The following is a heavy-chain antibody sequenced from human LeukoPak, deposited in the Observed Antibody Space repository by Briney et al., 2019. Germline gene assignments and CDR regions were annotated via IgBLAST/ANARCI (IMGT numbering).Heavy chain of an antibody. V-gene: IGHV3-23*01. Sequence: GGSLRLSCAASGFSFSDYAMIWVRQAPGKGLEWVSAVSGGGGSRFYADSVRGRFTISRDNSKNTQFLQMTSLRADDTAVYYCAKSGSYPGGYYYYMDVWGKGTTVTVSS. D-gene: IGHD1-26*01. CDR1: GFSFSDYA. CDR2: VSGGGGSR. J-gene: IGHJ6*03. CDR3: AKSGSYPGGYYYYMDV.